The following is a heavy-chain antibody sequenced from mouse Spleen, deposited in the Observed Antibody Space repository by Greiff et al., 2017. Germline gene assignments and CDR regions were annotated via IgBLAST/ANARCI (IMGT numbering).Heavy chain of an antibody. CDR2: IWSGGST. CDR3: ARNSITTATFYAMDY. CDR1: GFSLTSYG. J-gene: IGHJ4*01. Sequence: VKLVESGPGLVQPSQSLSITCTVSGFSLTSYGVHWVRQSPGKGLEWLGVIWSGGSTDYNAAFISRLSISKDNSKSQVFFKMNSLQADDTAIYYCARNSITTATFYAMDYWGQGTSVTVSS. V-gene: IGHV2-2*01. D-gene: IGHD1-2*01.